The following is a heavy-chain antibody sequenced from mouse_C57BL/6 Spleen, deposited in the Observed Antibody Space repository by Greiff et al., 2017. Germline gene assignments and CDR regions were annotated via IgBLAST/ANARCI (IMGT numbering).Heavy chain of an antibody. CDR3: ASDDMYFVDC. J-gene: IGHJ2*01. CDR1: GYTFTSYS. Sequence: QVQLQQSGAELARPGASVKMSCKASGYTFTSYSMPWVKQRPGQGLEWIGYINPSSGYTKYNQKFKDKATLTADKSPGTAYMHLSSLTSEDSAVYYCASDDMYFVDCGGQATTLTVSS. V-gene: IGHV1-4*01. CDR2: INPSSGYT.